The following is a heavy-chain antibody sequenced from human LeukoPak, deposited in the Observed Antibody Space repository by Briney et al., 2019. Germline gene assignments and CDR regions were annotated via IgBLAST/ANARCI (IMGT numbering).Heavy chain of an antibody. V-gene: IGHV1-18*01. CDR2: ISAYSGNT. Sequence: ASVKVSCKASGYTFTSYGISWVRQAPGQGLEWMGWISAYSGNTHYAQKFQGRVSVTTDTSTSTASMELRSLRADDTAVYYCARALRDYDVLTDPLDYWGQGTLVTVSS. D-gene: IGHD3-9*01. J-gene: IGHJ4*02. CDR3: ARALRDYDVLTDPLDY. CDR1: GYTFTSYG.